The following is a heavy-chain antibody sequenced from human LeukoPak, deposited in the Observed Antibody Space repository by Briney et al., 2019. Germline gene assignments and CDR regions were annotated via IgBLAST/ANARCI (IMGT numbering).Heavy chain of an antibody. V-gene: IGHV3-53*01. D-gene: IGHD4/OR15-4a*01. Sequence: GGSLRLSCAASGFTISSNYMSWVRQAPGKGLEWVSFIYGDNTHYSDSVKGRFTISRDNSKNTLYLQMNSLRAEDTAVYYCARRAGAYSHPYDYWGQGTLVTVSS. J-gene: IGHJ4*02. CDR2: IYGDNT. CDR3: ARRAGAYSHPYDY. CDR1: GFTISSNY.